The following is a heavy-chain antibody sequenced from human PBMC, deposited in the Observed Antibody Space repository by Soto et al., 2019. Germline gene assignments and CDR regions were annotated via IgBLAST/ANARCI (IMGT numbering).Heavy chain of an antibody. J-gene: IGHJ3*02. V-gene: IGHV3-7*03. Sequence: RSLRLSCAASRFTLSRHWMSWVRQAPGKGLEWVGKIKEEGSEINYVDSVKGRFTIARDNAKNSLYLQMDSLRAEDTAVYYCARDGLPFALDIWGQGTMVPVAS. D-gene: IGHD3-16*01. CDR2: IKEEGSEI. CDR3: ARDGLPFALDI. CDR1: RFTLSRHW.